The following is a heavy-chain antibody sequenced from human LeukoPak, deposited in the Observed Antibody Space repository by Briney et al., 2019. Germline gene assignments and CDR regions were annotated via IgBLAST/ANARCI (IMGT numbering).Heavy chain of an antibody. D-gene: IGHD3-9*01. Sequence: SVKVSCKASGGTFSSYAISWVRQAPGQGLEWMGGIIPIFGTANYAQKFQGRVTITADESTSTVYMELSSLRSEDTAVYYCARDGSPYDILTGYPYYYYGMDVWGQGTTVTVSS. V-gene: IGHV1-69*13. CDR2: IIPIFGTA. J-gene: IGHJ6*02. CDR3: ARDGSPYDILTGYPYYYYGMDV. CDR1: GGTFSSYA.